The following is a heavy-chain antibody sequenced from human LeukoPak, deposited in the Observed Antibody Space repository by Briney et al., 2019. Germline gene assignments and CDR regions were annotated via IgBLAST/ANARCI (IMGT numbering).Heavy chain of an antibody. V-gene: IGHV3-23*01. J-gene: IGHJ4*02. Sequence: PWGSLRLSCAASGFTFSSYAMSWVRQAPGKGLVWVSTITSGGGSTYYADSIKGRFTISRDTSKNTLYLQMHSLTAEDTAVYYCAKDHPECSGTSCLLFDCWCERTLGTVSS. CDR2: ITSGGGST. CDR3: AKDHPECSGTSCLLFDC. D-gene: IGHD2-2*01. CDR1: GFTFSSYA.